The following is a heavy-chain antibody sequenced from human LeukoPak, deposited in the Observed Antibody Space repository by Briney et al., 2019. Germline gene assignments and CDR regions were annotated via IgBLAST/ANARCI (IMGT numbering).Heavy chain of an antibody. J-gene: IGHJ4*02. D-gene: IGHD3-16*01. Sequence: GGSLRLSCAASGFTFSNAWMSWVRQAPGKGLEWVGRIKSKTDGGTTDYAAPVKDRFTISRDDSKNTLYLQMNSLRAEDTAVYYCAKGLITFGGVFDYWGQGTLVTVSS. CDR3: AKGLITFGGVFDY. CDR1: GFTFSNAW. V-gene: IGHV3-15*01. CDR2: IKSKTDGGTT.